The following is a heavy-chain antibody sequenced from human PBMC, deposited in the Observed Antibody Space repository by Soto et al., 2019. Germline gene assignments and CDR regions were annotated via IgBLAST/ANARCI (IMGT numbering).Heavy chain of an antibody. CDR1: GGYIISYY. CDR2: IYYSGST. J-gene: IGHJ6*02. D-gene: IGHD6-13*01. V-gene: IGHV4-59*01. CDR3: ASSNIAAAGFYYYGMDV. Sequence: PSETLSLTRTVSGGYIISYYGSWIRQHTGKGLEWIGYIYYSGSTNYNPSLKSRVTISVDTSKNQFSLKLSSVTAADTAVYYCASSNIAAAGFYYYGMDVWGRGATVTVSS.